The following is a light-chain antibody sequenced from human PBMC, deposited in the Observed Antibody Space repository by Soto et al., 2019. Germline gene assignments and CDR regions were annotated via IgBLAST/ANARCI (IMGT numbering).Light chain of an antibody. J-gene: IGKJ4*01. V-gene: IGKV1-5*01. CDR2: AAS. CDR1: QSISSW. Sequence: DIQMTQSPSTLSASVGDRVTITCRASQSISSWLAWYQQKPGKAPKLLIYAASTLQSGVPSRFSGSGSGTDFTLTISCLQSEDFATYYCQQYYSYLTFGGGTKVDI. CDR3: QQYYSYLT.